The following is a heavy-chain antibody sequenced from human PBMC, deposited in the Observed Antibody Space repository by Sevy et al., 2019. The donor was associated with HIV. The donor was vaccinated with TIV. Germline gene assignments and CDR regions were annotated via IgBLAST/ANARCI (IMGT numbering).Heavy chain of an antibody. CDR1: GFTFAKYS. CDR3: AREGCTQPHDY. D-gene: IGHD2-8*01. J-gene: IGHJ4*02. V-gene: IGHV3-23*01. Sequence: GGSLRLSCAASGFTFAKYSMSWVRQAPGKGLEWVSTFSFGCGRINYADSVKRRFTISRDDSKNTLFLQMNSLRAEDTATYFCAREGCTQPHDYWGQGTLVTASS. CDR2: FSFGCGRI.